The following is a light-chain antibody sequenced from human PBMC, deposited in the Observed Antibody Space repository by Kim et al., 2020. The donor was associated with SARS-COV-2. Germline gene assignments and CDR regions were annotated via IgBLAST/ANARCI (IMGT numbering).Light chain of an antibody. Sequence: DIQMTQSPSSLSASVGDRVTITYQASQDISNYLNWYQQKPGKAPKLLIYDASNLETGVPSRFSGSGSGTDFTFTISSLQPEDIATYYFQQYDNLPLAFGGGTKVDIK. V-gene: IGKV1-33*01. CDR2: DAS. J-gene: IGKJ4*01. CDR1: QDISNY. CDR3: QQYDNLPLA.